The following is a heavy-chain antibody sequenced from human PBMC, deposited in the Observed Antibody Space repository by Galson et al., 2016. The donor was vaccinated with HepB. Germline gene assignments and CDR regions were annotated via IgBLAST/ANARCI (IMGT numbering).Heavy chain of an antibody. V-gene: IGHV1-46*01. CDR3: ARGSGDYAFWGGHYQGVAYYYNPCDV. J-gene: IGHJ6*01. CDR1: GYTFTSYY. Sequence: SVKVSCKASGYTFTSYYMHWVRQAPGQGLEWMGMINPSGGRTSYAQKFQGRVTMTRDTSTSTVYMELSSLSSEDTAVYYCARGSGDYAFWGGHYQGVAYYYNPCDVGGEGTTGTGSS. D-gene: IGHD3-3*01. CDR2: INPSGGRT.